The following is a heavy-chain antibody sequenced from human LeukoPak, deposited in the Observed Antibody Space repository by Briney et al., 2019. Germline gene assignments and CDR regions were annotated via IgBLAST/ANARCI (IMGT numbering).Heavy chain of an antibody. CDR1: GFTFSSYE. J-gene: IGHJ4*02. CDR2: ISSSGSTI. CDR3: ARDVRYYYDSSGYYGIDY. D-gene: IGHD3-22*01. Sequence: GGSLRLSCAASGFTFSSYEMNWVRQAPGKGLEWVSYISSSGSTIYYADSVKGRFTISRDNAKNSLYLQMNSLRAEGTAVYYCARDVRYYYDSSGYYGIDYWGQGTLVTVSS. V-gene: IGHV3-48*03.